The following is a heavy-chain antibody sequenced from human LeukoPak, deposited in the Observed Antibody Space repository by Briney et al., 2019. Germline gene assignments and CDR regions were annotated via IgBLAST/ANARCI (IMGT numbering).Heavy chain of an antibody. CDR2: ISGSGGST. D-gene: IGHD3-10*01. V-gene: IGHV3-23*01. J-gene: IGHJ6*02. CDR1: GFTFSSYA. CDR3: AKAYEMGKGNQITMVRGVRFHYYYGMDV. Sequence: PGGSLRLSCAASGFTFSSYAMSWVRQAPGKGLEWVSAISGSGGSTYYADSVKGRFTISRDNSKNTLYLQMNSLRAEDTAVYYCAKAYEMGKGNQITMVRGVRFHYYYGMDVWGQGTTVTVSS.